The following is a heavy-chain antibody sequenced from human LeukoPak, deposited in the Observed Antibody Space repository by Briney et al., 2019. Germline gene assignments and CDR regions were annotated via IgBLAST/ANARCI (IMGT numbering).Heavy chain of an antibody. CDR1: GGSISTSSYY. CDR3: AKVGYYYDSSGSSLDY. J-gene: IGHJ4*02. D-gene: IGHD3-22*01. CDR2: IFYSGST. V-gene: IGHV4-39*07. Sequence: SETLSLTCTVSGGSISTSSYYWGWVRQPPGKGLEWIGNIFYSGSTYYSPSLKSRVTISLDTSRNQFSLKLNSVTAADTAVYYCAKVGYYYDSSGSSLDYWGQGTLVTVSS.